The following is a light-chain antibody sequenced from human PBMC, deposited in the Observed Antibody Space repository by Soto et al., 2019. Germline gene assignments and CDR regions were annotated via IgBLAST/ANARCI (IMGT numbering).Light chain of an antibody. CDR1: QRRLNRNGYKY. CDR2: MTS. CDR3: MQQLHTPWT. Sequence: IALTQSPLSLPVSPGQPASISCGFSQRRLNRNGYKYLDWFVQKQGQSPQLXXYMTSNRSPGVPDRFSGIGSGTDGTLKISRVEDEDGGVYYCMQQLHTPWTFGQGTKVDNK. J-gene: IGKJ1*01. V-gene: IGKV2-28*01.